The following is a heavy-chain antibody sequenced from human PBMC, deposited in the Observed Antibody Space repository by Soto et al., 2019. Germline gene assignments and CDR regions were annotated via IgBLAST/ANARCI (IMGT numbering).Heavy chain of an antibody. CDR1: GGSISSGGYS. CDR3: ARVWLQVLVFHI. Sequence: QLQLQESGSRLVKPSQTLSLTCAVSGGSISSGGYSWSWIRQPPGKGLEWIGYIYHSGSTHYNPSLKSRVAISVDRSQNQFSLRLNSVTAADTAVYYCARVWLQVLVFHIWGQGTMVTVSS. D-gene: IGHD5-12*01. V-gene: IGHV4-30-2*01. J-gene: IGHJ3*02. CDR2: IYHSGST.